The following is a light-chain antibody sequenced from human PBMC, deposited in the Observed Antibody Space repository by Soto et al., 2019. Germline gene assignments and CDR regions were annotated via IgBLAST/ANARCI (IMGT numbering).Light chain of an antibody. CDR3: QHYGSTPWT. CDR2: GAS. Sequence: EIVLTQSPGTLSLSPGERATLSCRASQSVSSSYLAWYQQKPGQAPRPLIYGASSRAIGIPDRFSGSGSGRDFTLTISRLEPEDFAVYYCQHYGSTPWTFGQGTKVEI. CDR1: QSVSSSY. J-gene: IGKJ1*01. V-gene: IGKV3-20*01.